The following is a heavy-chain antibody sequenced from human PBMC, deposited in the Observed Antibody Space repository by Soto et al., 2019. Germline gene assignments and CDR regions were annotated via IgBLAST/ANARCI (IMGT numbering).Heavy chain of an antibody. CDR3: TTGVTSRGMDV. D-gene: IGHD2-21*02. CDR2: IKSKTDGGTT. V-gene: IGHV3-15*01. Sequence: PGGSLRLSCAAPGFTFSNAWVSWVRQAPGKGLEWVGRIKSKTDGGTTDYAAPVKGRFTISRDDSKNTLYLQMNSLKTEDTAVYYCTTGVTSRGMDVWGQGTTVTVSS. CDR1: GFTFSNAW. J-gene: IGHJ6*02.